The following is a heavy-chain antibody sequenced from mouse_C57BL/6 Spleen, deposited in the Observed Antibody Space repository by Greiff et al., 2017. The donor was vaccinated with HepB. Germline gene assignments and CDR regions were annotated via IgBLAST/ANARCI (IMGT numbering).Heavy chain of an antibody. CDR2: IDPSDSYT. CDR3: AGYGNYDYAMDY. CDR1: GYTFTSYW. J-gene: IGHJ4*01. D-gene: IGHD2-1*01. V-gene: IGHV1-50*01. Sequence: VQLQQPGAELVKPGASVKLSCKASGYTFTSYWMQWVKQRPGQGLEWIGEIDPSDSYTNYNQKFKGKATLTVDTSSSTAYMQLSSLTSEDSAVYYCAGYGNYDYAMDYWGQGTSVTVSS.